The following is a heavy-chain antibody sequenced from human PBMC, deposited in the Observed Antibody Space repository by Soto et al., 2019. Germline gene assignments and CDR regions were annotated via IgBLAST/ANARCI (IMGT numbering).Heavy chain of an antibody. J-gene: IGHJ6*02. CDR1: GFTFSSYW. CDR2: INSDGSST. Sequence: GGSLRLSCAASGFTFSSYWMHWVRQAPGKGLVWVSRINSDGSSTSYADSVKGRFTISRDNAKNTLYLQMNSLSAEDTAVYYCARESGDFWSGYYTAKSGYYYGMDVWGQGTTVTVSS. V-gene: IGHV3-74*01. CDR3: ARESGDFWSGYYTAKSGYYYGMDV. D-gene: IGHD3-3*01.